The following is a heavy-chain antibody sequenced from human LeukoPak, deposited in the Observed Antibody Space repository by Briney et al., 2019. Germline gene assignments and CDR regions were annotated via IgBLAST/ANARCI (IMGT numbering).Heavy chain of an antibody. CDR2: IWHDGSNK. V-gene: IGHV3-30*02. D-gene: IGHD2-2*01. J-gene: IGHJ6*03. CDR1: GFTFSNYG. CDR3: ARDSSTSCYACYYYYYYMDV. Sequence: PGGSLRLSCAASGFTFSNYGMHWVRQAPGKGLEWVAFIWHDGSNKYYADSVKGRFTISRDNSKNTLYLQMNSLRAEDTAVYYCARDSSTSCYACYYYYYYMDVWGKGTTATVSS.